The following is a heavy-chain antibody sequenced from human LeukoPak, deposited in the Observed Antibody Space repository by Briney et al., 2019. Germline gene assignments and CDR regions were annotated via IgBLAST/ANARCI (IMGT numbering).Heavy chain of an antibody. V-gene: IGHV1-2*02. J-gene: IGHJ6*02. CDR2: FNPYSGAS. CDR1: GYTFTDYY. CDR3: AKNGDYGYAMDV. D-gene: IGHD4-17*01. Sequence: ASVKVPCKASGYTFTDYYMHWVRQAPGQGLEWVGSFNPYSGASKYAQKLQGRVTMTGDTSISTAYLQLGRVIGDDTAVYYCAKNGDYGYAMDVWGQGTTVTVSS.